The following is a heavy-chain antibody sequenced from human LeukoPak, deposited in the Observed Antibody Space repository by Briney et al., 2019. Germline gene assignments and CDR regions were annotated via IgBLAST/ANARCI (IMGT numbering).Heavy chain of an antibody. CDR1: GGTFSSYT. D-gene: IGHD5-12*01. CDR2: IIPILGIA. Sequence: ASVKVSCKASGGTFSSYTISWVRQAPGQGLEWMGRIIPILGIANYAQKFQGRVTITADKSTSTAYMELGSLRSEDTAVYYCARPSGRGYSGYDLEAFDIWGQRTMVTVSS. V-gene: IGHV1-69*02. J-gene: IGHJ3*02. CDR3: ARPSGRGYSGYDLEAFDI.